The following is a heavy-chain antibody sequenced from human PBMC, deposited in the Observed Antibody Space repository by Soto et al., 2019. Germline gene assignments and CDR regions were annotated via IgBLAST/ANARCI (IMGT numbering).Heavy chain of an antibody. CDR2: IYYSGST. CDR3: ANTVTTI. J-gene: IGHJ4*02. D-gene: IGHD4-17*01. V-gene: IGHV4-39*01. CDR1: GGSISSSSYY. Sequence: SETLSLTCTVSGGSISSSSYYWGWIRQPPGKGLEWIGSIYYSGSTYYNPSLKSRVTISVDTSKNQFSLKLSSVTAADMAVYYCANTVTTIWGQGTLVTVSS.